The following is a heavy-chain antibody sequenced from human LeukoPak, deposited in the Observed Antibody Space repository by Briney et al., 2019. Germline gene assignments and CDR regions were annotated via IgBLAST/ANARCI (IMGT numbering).Heavy chain of an antibody. CDR2: ISGSGGST. CDR1: GFTFSSYA. V-gene: IGHV3-23*01. D-gene: IGHD3-10*01. J-gene: IGHJ5*02. CDR3: AKDGDRYGSGSFLP. Sequence: GGSLRLSCAASGFTFSSYAMSWVRQAPGKGLEWVSAISGSGGSTYYADSVRGRFTISRDNAKNSLYLQMNSLRAEDTALYYYAKDGDRYGSGSFLPWGQGTLVTVSS.